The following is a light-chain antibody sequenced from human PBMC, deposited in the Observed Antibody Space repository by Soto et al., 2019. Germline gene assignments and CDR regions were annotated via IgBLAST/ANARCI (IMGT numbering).Light chain of an antibody. CDR2: WAS. CDR3: QQFYGTPLS. J-gene: IGKJ4*01. V-gene: IGKV4-1*01. CDR1: QSVLYSSNNKNY. Sequence: DIVMTQSPDSLAVSLGERATINCKSSQSVLYSSNNKNYLAWYQQKPGQPPKLILYWASTRESGVPDRFSGSGSGTDFTLTISSLQAADVAVYYCQQFYGTPLSFGGGTKVEIK.